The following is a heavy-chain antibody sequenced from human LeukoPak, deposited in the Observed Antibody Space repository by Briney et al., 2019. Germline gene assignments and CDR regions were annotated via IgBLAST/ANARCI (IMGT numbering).Heavy chain of an antibody. Sequence: PSETLSLTCTVSGGSISSSSYYWGWIRQPPGKGLEWIGSIYYSGSTYYNPSLKSRVTISVDTSKNQFSLKLSSVTAADTAVYHCARHRWGYCSSTSCYMSYYYYYMDVWGKGTTVTVSS. CDR3: ARHRWGYCSSTSCYMSYYYYYMDV. CDR2: IYYSGST. D-gene: IGHD2-2*02. V-gene: IGHV4-39*01. CDR1: GGSISSSSYY. J-gene: IGHJ6*03.